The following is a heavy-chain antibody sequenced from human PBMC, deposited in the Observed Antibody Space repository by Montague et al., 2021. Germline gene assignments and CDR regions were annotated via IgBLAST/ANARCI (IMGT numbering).Heavy chain of an antibody. CDR2: INASGGKT. Sequence: SLRLSCAASGFTISSWAMSWVRQAPGKGLECVSIINASGGKTHYADSVTGRFTISRDRSKNTLYLQMDSLRVEDTAVYYCANFRQSVEVDVWGQGTRVTVSS. CDR3: ANFRQSVEVDV. J-gene: IGHJ6*02. V-gene: IGHV3-23*01. CDR1: GFTISSWA. D-gene: IGHD3-3*01.